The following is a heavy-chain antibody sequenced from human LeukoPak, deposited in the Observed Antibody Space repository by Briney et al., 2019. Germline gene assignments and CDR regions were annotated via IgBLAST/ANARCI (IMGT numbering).Heavy chain of an antibody. D-gene: IGHD2/OR15-2a*01. CDR3: ARGHWQIEV. J-gene: IGHJ4*02. CDR1: GFSFSDYY. CDR2: LDPSGSPM. Sequence: GGSLRLSRAASGFSFSDYYMSWIRQAPGKGLEWVSYLDPSGSPMYYADSVKGRFTISRDNAEKSLYLQMNSLRDDDTAVYYCARGHWQIEVWGQGTQVTVSS. V-gene: IGHV3-11*01.